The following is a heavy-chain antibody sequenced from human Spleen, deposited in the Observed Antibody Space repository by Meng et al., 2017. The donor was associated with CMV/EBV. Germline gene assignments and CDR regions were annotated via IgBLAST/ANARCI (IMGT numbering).Heavy chain of an antibody. J-gene: IGHJ6*02. CDR2: INQDGSQR. CDR1: GYSFTSYW. CDR3: GRDMDV. Sequence: GESLKISCKGSGYSFTSYWMSWVRQAPGKALEWVANINQDGSQRNYVDSVKGRFTISRDNAKNSMYLQMNSLRAEDTAAYYCGRDMDVWGQGTTVTVSS. V-gene: IGHV3-7*01.